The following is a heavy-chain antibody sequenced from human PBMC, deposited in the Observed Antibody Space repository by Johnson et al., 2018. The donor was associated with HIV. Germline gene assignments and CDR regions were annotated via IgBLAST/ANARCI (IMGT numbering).Heavy chain of an antibody. Sequence: QVQLVESGGGLVQPGGSLRLSCAASGFAFSNYGMHWVRQAPGKGLEWVAVISFDGSHKYYTDSVKGRFTISRDNSKNTLYLQMNSLRIEDTAVYYCARESALTGDSLGFDIWGQGTMVTVSS. CDR3: ARESALTGDSLGFDI. D-gene: IGHD7-27*01. V-gene: IGHV3-30*19. CDR1: GFAFSNYG. CDR2: ISFDGSHK. J-gene: IGHJ3*02.